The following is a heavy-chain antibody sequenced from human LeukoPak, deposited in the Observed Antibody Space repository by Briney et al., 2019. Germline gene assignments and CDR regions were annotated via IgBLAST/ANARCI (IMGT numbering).Heavy chain of an antibody. Sequence: HPGGSLRLSCAASGFTFSSYGMHWVRQAPGKGLEWVAVIWYDGSNKYYADSVKGRFTISRDNSKNTLYLQMSSLRAEDTAVYYCAKETHVITFGGVIEYWGQGTLVTVSS. CDR3: AKETHVITFGGVIEY. CDR2: IWYDGSNK. V-gene: IGHV3-33*06. CDR1: GFTFSSYG. D-gene: IGHD3-16*02. J-gene: IGHJ4*02.